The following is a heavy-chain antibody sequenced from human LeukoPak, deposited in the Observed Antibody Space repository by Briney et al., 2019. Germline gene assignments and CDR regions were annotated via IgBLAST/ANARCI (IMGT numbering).Heavy chain of an antibody. CDR2: LYSDGNT. J-gene: IGHJ4*02. D-gene: IGHD1-14*01. V-gene: IGHV3-53*01. CDR3: ARGVEPLAANTLAY. Sequence: GGSLRLSCAASGFTLSDYYMSWIRQAPGKGLEWVSVLYSDGNTKYADSVQGRFTISRDNSKNTLYLEMNSLSPDDTAVYYCARGVEPLAANTLAYWGQGTLVTVSS. CDR1: GFTLSDYY.